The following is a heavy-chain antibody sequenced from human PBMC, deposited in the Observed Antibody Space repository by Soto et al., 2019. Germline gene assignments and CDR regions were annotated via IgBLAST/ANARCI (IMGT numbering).Heavy chain of an antibody. CDR1: GFPFSGYS. V-gene: IGHV3-21*01. CDR3: ARGCSSNTNMDY. Sequence: EVQLVESGGGLVKPGGSLRLSCAASGFPFSGYSMNWVRQAPGKGLEWVSSISSSGGSVSYADSVKGRFTISRDNAKNSLSLQMDSLRAEDTAVYYCARGCSSNTNMDYWGQGTLVTVSS. D-gene: IGHD2-15*01. J-gene: IGHJ4*02. CDR2: ISSSGGSV.